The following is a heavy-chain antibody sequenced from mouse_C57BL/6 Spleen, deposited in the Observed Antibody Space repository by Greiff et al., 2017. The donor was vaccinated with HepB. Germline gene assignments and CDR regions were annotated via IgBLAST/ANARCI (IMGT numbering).Heavy chain of an antibody. J-gene: IGHJ1*03. Sequence: EVQLQQSGPELVKPGASVKIPCKASGYTFTDYNMDWVKQSHGKSLEWIGDINPNNGGTIYNQKFKGKATLTVDKSSSTAYMELRSLTSEDTAVYYCARRGFYYGNYGWYFDVWGTGTTVTVSS. CDR3: ARRGFYYGNYGWYFDV. D-gene: IGHD2-1*01. CDR2: INPNNGGT. CDR1: GYTFTDYN. V-gene: IGHV1-18*01.